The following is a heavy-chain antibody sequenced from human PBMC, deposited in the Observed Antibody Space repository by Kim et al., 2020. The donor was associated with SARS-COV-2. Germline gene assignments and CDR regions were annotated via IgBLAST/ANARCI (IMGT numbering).Heavy chain of an antibody. CDR3: ARDVVDIVATMEPYYYSGMGV. Sequence: GGSLRLSCAASGFTFSSYSMNWVRQAPGKGLEWVSYISSSSRTIYYADSVKGRFTISRDNAKNSLYLQMNSLRDEDTAVYYCARDVVDIVATMEPYYYSGMGVWGQGTTVTVSS. V-gene: IGHV3-48*02. D-gene: IGHD5-12*01. CDR2: ISSSSRTI. CDR1: GFTFSSYS. J-gene: IGHJ6*02.